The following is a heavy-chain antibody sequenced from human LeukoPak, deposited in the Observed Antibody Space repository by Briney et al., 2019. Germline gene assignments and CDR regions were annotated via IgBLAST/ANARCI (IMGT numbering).Heavy chain of an antibody. Sequence: GGSLRLSCTASGFTFSSFAMHRVRQAPGKGLEWVSLITNSGVTTHYADSVKGRLTISRDNSRSTLYLQLNSLRADVTALYYCTKARLYCSSGTCSDHPATLTGMDVWGQGTTVTVSS. CDR1: GFTFSSFA. CDR2: ITNSGVTT. CDR3: TKARLYCSSGTCSDHPATLTGMDV. V-gene: IGHV3-23*01. J-gene: IGHJ6*02. D-gene: IGHD2-15*01.